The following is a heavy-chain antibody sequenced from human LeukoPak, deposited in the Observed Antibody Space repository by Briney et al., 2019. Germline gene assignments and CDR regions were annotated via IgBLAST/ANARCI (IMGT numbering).Heavy chain of an antibody. Sequence: SETLSLTCVVSGGSVSGYYWGWIRQPPGRGLEWIGYVYYNGSTNYNPSFKSRITISVDTSRNQFSLQLSSVTAADTAVYYCARIHRYCSGGACYVLDNWGQGTLVAVSS. CDR2: VYYNGST. V-gene: IGHV4-59*02. CDR3: ARIHRYCSGGACYVLDN. J-gene: IGHJ4*02. D-gene: IGHD2-15*01. CDR1: GGSVSGYY.